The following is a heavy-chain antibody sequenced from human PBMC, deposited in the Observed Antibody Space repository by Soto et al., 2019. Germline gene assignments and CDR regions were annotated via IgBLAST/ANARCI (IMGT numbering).Heavy chain of an antibody. V-gene: IGHV4-30-4*01. CDR2: IYYSGST. Sequence: SETLSLTCTVSGGSISSGDYYWIWIRQPPGKGLEWIGYIYYSGSTYYNPSLKSRVTISVDTSKNQFSLKLSSVTAADAAVYYCARESLYCSGGSCYYYYGMDVWGQGTTVTVSS. D-gene: IGHD2-15*01. CDR3: ARESLYCSGGSCYYYYGMDV. J-gene: IGHJ6*02. CDR1: GGSISSGDYY.